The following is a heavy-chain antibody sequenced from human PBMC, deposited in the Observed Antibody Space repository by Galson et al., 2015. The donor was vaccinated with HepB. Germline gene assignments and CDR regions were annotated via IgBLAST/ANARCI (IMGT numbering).Heavy chain of an antibody. D-gene: IGHD6-19*01. J-gene: IGHJ6*02. V-gene: IGHV1-69*13. CDR3: ARGRAAGTPYYYYYGMDV. CDR1: GGTFSRYA. Sequence: SVKVSCKASGGTFSRYAISWVRQAPGQGLEWMGGIIPIFGTANYAQKFQGRVTITADESTSTAYMELSSLRSEDTAVYYCARGRAAGTPYYYYYGMDVWGQGTTVTVSS. CDR2: IIPIFGTA.